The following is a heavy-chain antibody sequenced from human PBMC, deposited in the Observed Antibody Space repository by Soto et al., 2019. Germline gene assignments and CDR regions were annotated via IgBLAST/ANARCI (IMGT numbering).Heavy chain of an antibody. CDR1: GYIFTNSW. D-gene: IGHD2-2*01. Sequence: ESLKISCKGSGYIFTNSWIGWVHQMPGKGLEWMGIIYPGDSDTRYSPSFQGQVTISADKSITTAYLQWSSLTASDTAMYYCARLQAAMPAAAGMDVWGQGTAVTAP. CDR3: ARLQAAMPAAAGMDV. J-gene: IGHJ6*02. CDR2: IYPGDSDT. V-gene: IGHV5-51*07.